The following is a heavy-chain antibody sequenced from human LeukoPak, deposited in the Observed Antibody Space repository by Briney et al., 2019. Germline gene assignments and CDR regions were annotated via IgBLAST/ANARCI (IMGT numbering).Heavy chain of an antibody. CDR3: ARGATVTTRPRGRFDP. V-gene: IGHV4-34*01. D-gene: IGHD4-17*01. CDR1: GGSISGYY. Sequence: SETLSLTCTVSGGSISGYYWSWIRQPPGKGLEWIGEINHSGSTNYNPSLKSRVTISVDTSKNQFSLKLSSVTAADTAVYYCARGATVTTRPRGRFDPWGQGTLVTVSS. CDR2: INHSGST. J-gene: IGHJ5*02.